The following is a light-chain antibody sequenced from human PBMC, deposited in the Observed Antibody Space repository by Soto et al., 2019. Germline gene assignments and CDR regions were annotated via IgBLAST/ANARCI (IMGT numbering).Light chain of an antibody. V-gene: IGKV1-39*01. CDR1: QSISSY. J-gene: IGKJ4*01. Sequence: DIQMTQSPSSLSASVGDRVTITCQASQSISSYLNWYQQKPGKAPKLLIYAASSLQSGVPSRFSGSGSGTDFTLTISSLQPEDFATYYCLQDYSYPLTFGGGTKVDIK. CDR3: LQDYSYPLT. CDR2: AAS.